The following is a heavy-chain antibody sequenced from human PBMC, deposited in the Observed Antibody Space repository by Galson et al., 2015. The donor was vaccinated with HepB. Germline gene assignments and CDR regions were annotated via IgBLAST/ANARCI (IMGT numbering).Heavy chain of an antibody. D-gene: IGHD3-3*01. CDR2: INHSGST. CDR1: GGSFSGYY. V-gene: IGHV4-34*01. Sequence: TLSLTCAVYGGSFSGYYWSWIRQPPGKGLEWIGEINHSGSTNYNPSLKSRVTISVDTSKNQYSLKLSSVTAADTAVYYCATTIFGVVEYWGQGTLVTVSS. J-gene: IGHJ4*02. CDR3: ATTIFGVVEY.